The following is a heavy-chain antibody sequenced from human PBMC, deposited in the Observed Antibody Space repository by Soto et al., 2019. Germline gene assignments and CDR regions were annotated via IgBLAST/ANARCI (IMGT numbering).Heavy chain of an antibody. CDR3: ATQGFGVLHGLVDV. Sequence: QVQLQESGPGLVKPSETLSLTCTVSGGSISSISNHYCSWIRQPPGKGLEWIGYISYSGYTSYNPSLKSRVIILVDTSKNQVSLNLASVTAADTAVYYCATQGFGVLHGLVDVWGQGTTVTVSS. CDR2: ISYSGYT. V-gene: IGHV4-59*08. D-gene: IGHD3-10*01. CDR1: GGSISSISNHY. J-gene: IGHJ6*02.